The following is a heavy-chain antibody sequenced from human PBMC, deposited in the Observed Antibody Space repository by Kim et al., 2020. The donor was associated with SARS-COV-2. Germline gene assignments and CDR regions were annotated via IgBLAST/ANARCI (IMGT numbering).Heavy chain of an antibody. CDR3: TRDTPASVGYYPYYYCYGMDV. V-gene: IGHV3-49*04. CDR2: IRSKAYGGTT. J-gene: IGHJ6*02. CDR1: GFTFGDYA. D-gene: IGHD1-26*01. Sequence: GGSLRLSCTASGFTFGDYAMSWVRQAPGKGLEWVGFIRSKAYGGTTEYAASVKGRFTISRDDSKSIAYPQMNSLKTEDTAVYYCTRDTPASVGYYPYYYCYGMDVWGQGNTVTVSS.